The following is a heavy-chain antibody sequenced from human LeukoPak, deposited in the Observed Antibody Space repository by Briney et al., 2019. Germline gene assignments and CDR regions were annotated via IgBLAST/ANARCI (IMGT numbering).Heavy chain of an antibody. J-gene: IGHJ3*02. CDR2: INPSGGST. D-gene: IGHD2-21*02. V-gene: IGHV1-46*01. CDR3: AREVRIVVVTATHDAFDI. Sequence: ASVKVSCKASGYTFTSYYMHWVRQAPGQGLEWMGIINPSGGSTSYAQKFQGRVTMTRDMSTSTVYMELSNLRSEDTAVYYCAREVRIVVVTATHDAFDIWGQGTIVTVSS. CDR1: GYTFTSYY.